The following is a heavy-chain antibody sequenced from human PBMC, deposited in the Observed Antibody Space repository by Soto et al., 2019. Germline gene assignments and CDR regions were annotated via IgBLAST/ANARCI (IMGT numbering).Heavy chain of an antibody. CDR3: ARHFAGNRDY. D-gene: IGHD3-3*02. V-gene: IGHV3-74*01. CDR2: INSDGSST. Sequence: EVQLVESGGGLVQPGGSLRLSCAASGFTFSSYWMHWVRQAPGKGLVWVSRINSDGSSTYYADSVKGRFTISRDNAKNPLYLQMHRLRAEDTAVYYCARHFAGNRDYWGQGTLATVSS. J-gene: IGHJ4*02. CDR1: GFTFSSYW.